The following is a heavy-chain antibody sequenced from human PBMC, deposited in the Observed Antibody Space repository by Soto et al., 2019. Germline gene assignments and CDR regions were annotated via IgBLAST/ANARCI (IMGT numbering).Heavy chain of an antibody. J-gene: IGHJ4*02. CDR3: ARDRGYGNPYFDY. CDR1: GFTFSSYA. V-gene: IGHV3-30-3*01. CDR2: ISYDGSNK. D-gene: IGHD5-18*01. Sequence: LRLSCAASGFTFSSYAMHWVRQAPGKGLEWVAVISYDGSNKYYADSVKGRFTISRDNSKNTLYLQMNSLRAEDTAVYYCARDRGYGNPYFDYWGQGTLVTVSS.